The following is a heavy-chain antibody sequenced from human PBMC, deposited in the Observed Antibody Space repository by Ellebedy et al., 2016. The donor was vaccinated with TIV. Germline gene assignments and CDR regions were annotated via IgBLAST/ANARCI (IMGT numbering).Heavy chain of an antibody. CDR3: AKDKGT. V-gene: IGHV3-30*18. CDR1: GFTFSSYG. J-gene: IGHJ5*02. CDR2: ISYDGSNK. Sequence: GESLKISCAASGFTFSSYGMHWVRQAPGKGLEWVAVISYDGSNKYYADSVKGRFTISRDNSKNTLYLQMNSLRAEDTAVYYCAKDKGTWGQGTLVTVSS.